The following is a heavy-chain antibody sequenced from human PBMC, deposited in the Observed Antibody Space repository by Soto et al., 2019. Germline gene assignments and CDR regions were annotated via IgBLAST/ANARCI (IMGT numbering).Heavy chain of an antibody. J-gene: IGHJ4*02. CDR2: ISGSGGST. Sequence: GGSLRLSCAASGFTFSSYAMSWVRQAPGKGLEWVSAISGSGGSTYYADSVKGRFTISRDNSKNTLYLQMNSLRAEDTAVYYCARAQIVVVITTFDYWGQGTLVTVSS. D-gene: IGHD3-22*01. V-gene: IGHV3-23*01. CDR3: ARAQIVVVITTFDY. CDR1: GFTFSSYA.